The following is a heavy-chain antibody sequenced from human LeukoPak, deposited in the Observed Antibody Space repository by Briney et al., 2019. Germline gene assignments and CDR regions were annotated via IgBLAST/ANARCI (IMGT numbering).Heavy chain of an antibody. CDR3: ARGMVRGGNHDAFDI. Sequence: ASVKVSCKASVYTFTRYDSNWVRQATGQRLEGIGWMSPNSGNTGYAQKFQGRVTMTRNTSISTAYMELSSLRSEDTAVYYCARGMVRGGNHDAFDIWGQGTMVTVSS. J-gene: IGHJ3*02. CDR2: MSPNSGNT. V-gene: IGHV1-8*01. D-gene: IGHD3-10*01. CDR1: VYTFTRYD.